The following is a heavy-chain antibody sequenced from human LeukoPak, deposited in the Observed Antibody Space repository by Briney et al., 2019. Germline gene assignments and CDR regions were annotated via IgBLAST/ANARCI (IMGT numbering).Heavy chain of an antibody. D-gene: IGHD6-19*01. CDR2: INHSGST. Sequence: GSLRLSCTTSGFTFTDYWMTWVRQPPGKGLEWIGEINHSGSTNYNPSLKSRVTISVDTSKNQFSLKLSSVTAADTAVYYCAREEGSSGWYAYWGQGTLVTVSS. CDR1: GFTFTDYW. V-gene: IGHV4-34*01. J-gene: IGHJ4*02. CDR3: AREEGSSGWYAY.